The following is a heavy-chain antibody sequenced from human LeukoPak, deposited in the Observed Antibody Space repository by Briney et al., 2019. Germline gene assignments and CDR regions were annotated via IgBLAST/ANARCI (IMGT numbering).Heavy chain of an antibody. V-gene: IGHV3-23*01. CDR3: AKVATGKKAQDAFDI. Sequence: GGSLRLSCAASGFTFSSYEMNWVRQAPGKGLEWVSAISGSGGSTYYADSVKGRFTISRDNSKNTLHLQMNSLRAEDTAVYYCAKVATGKKAQDAFDIWGQGTMVTVSS. J-gene: IGHJ3*02. CDR1: GFTFSSYE. D-gene: IGHD1-1*01. CDR2: ISGSGGST.